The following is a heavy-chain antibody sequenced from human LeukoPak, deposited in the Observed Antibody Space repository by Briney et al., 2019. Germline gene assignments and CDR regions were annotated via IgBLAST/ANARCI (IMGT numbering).Heavy chain of an antibody. J-gene: IGHJ4*02. V-gene: IGHV4-34*01. Sequence: RPSETLSLTCAVYGGSFSGYYWSWIRQPPGKGLEWIGSIYYSGSTYYNPSLKSRLTMSVDTSKNQFSLKLSSVTAADTAVYYCARQKITTSGYWGQGNMVTVSS. CDR2: IYYSGST. CDR3: ARQKITTSGY. CDR1: GGSFSGYY. D-gene: IGHD3-22*01.